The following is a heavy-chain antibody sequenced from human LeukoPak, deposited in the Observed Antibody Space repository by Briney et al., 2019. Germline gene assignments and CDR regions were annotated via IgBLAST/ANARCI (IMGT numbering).Heavy chain of an antibody. Sequence: PGGSLRLSCAASGFTFSSYSMNWVRQAPGKGLEWVSSISSSSSYIYYADSVKGRFTISRDNAKNSLYLQMNSLRAEDTAVYYCARDLDSSSSNDWFDPWGQGTLVTGSS. CDR2: ISSSSSYI. CDR1: GFTFSSYS. J-gene: IGHJ5*02. V-gene: IGHV3-21*01. D-gene: IGHD6-6*01. CDR3: ARDLDSSSSNDWFDP.